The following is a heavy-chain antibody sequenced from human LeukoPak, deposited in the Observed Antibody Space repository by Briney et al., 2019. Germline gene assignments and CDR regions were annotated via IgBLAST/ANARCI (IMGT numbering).Heavy chain of an antibody. CDR1: GGSISSGGYY. V-gene: IGHV4-30-2*02. CDR2: IYHSGST. J-gene: IGHJ3*02. Sequence: PSETLSLTCTVSGGSISSGGYYWSWIRQPPGKGLEWIGYIYHSGSTYYNPSLKSRVTISVDTSKNQFSLKLSSVTAADTAVYYCAATPTSVGAAAGTGAFDIWGQGTMVTVSS. CDR3: AATPTSVGAAAGTGAFDI. D-gene: IGHD6-13*01.